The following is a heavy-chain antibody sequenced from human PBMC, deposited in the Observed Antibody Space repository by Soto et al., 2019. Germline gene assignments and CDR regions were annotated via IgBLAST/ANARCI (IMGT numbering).Heavy chain of an antibody. V-gene: IGHV1-8*01. Sequence: ASVKVSCKASGYTFTSYDSNWVRQATGQGLEWMGWMNPNSGNTGYAQKFQGRVTMTRNTSISTAYMELSSLRSEDTAVYYCAARVYDYVWGSLNIDYWGQGTLVTVSS. CDR3: AARVYDYVWGSLNIDY. J-gene: IGHJ4*02. D-gene: IGHD3-16*01. CDR1: GYTFTSYD. CDR2: MNPNSGNT.